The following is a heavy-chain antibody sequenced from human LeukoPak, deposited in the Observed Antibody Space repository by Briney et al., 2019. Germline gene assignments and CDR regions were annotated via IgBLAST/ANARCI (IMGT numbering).Heavy chain of an antibody. D-gene: IGHD3-10*01. J-gene: IGHJ4*02. Sequence: AGVKVSCKTSGYSFTAFYIHWVRQAPGQGREWMGWFDPRRGDANSAQKFQGRVTMTRDTSISTAYLDLSSLRSHDTAVYYGAREGDYGTGSYYRGCIDSWGQGTPVTVSP. V-gene: IGHV1-2*02. CDR1: GYSFTAFY. CDR3: AREGDYGTGSYYRGCIDS. CDR2: FDPRRGDA.